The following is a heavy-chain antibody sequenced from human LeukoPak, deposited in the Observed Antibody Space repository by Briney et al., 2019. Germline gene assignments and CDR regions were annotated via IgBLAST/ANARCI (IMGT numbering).Heavy chain of an antibody. CDR2: IYPSDSDI. V-gene: IGHV5-51*01. D-gene: IGHD2-21*01. Sequence: GESLKISCKASGYSFSTYWIGWVRQMPGKGLEWMGIIYPSDSDIRYSPSFQGQVTISADKSISTAYLQWSSLKASDSAMYYCARSEVMNYYYGMGVWGQGTTVTVSS. CDR3: ARSEVMNYYYGMGV. CDR1: GYSFSTYW. J-gene: IGHJ6*02.